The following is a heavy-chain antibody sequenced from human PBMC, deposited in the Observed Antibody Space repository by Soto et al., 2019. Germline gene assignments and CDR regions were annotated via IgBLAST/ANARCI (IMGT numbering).Heavy chain of an antibody. V-gene: IGHV4-30-2*01. CDR2: IYHSGST. CDR3: ARAVRQGRWFGEYYYFDY. Sequence: SETLSLTCAVSGGSISSGGYSWSWIRQPPGKGLEWIGYIYHSGSTYYNPSLKSRVTISVDRSKNQFSLKLSSVTAADTAVYYCARAVRQGRWFGEYYYFDYWGQGTLVTVSS. D-gene: IGHD3-10*01. CDR1: GGSISSGGYS. J-gene: IGHJ4*02.